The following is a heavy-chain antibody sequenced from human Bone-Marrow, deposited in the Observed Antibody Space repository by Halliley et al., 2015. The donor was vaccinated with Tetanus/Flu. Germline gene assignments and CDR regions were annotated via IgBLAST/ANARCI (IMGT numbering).Heavy chain of an antibody. Sequence: TLSLTCTVSGVSISSGGHYWSWIRQQPGKGLEWLGYIYHTGNTYYNPTLKSRLTMSVDTSERQFSLNLSSVTAADTAVYFCARVNTFFGPTGSSYFLDHWGRGALATVSS. CDR3: ARVNTFFGPTGSSYFLDH. D-gene: IGHD3-9*01. V-gene: IGHV4-31*03. J-gene: IGHJ1*01. CDR2: IYHTGNT. CDR1: GVSISSGGHY.